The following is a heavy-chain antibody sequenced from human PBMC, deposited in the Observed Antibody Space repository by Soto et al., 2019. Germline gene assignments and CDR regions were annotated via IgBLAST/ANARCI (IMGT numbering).Heavy chain of an antibody. J-gene: IGHJ5*02. V-gene: IGHV4-30-4*01. Sequence: KPSETLSLTCTVSGGSISSGDYYWSWIRQPPGKGLEWIGYIYYSGSTYYNPSLKSRVTMSVDTSKNQFSLKLSSVTAADTAVYYCARDTPTIAAAATGGWFDPWGQGTLVTVSS. CDR1: GGSISSGDYY. CDR3: ARDTPTIAAAATGGWFDP. D-gene: IGHD6-13*01. CDR2: IYYSGST.